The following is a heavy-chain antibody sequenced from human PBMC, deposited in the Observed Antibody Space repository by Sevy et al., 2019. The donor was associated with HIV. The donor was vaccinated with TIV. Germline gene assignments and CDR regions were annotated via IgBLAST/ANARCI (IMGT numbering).Heavy chain of an antibody. CDR3: ARDMGSCTSFDY. CDR1: GGSITNYY. Sequence: SETLSLTCTVSGGSITNYYWGWIRQPPGMRLEWIGYIHSSGNTNSNPSLKSRVTISVDTSKNQFSLNLNSVTAADTAVYYCARDMGSCTSFDYWGQGTLVTVSS. CDR2: IHSSGNT. D-gene: IGHD2-8*01. J-gene: IGHJ4*02. V-gene: IGHV4-59*13.